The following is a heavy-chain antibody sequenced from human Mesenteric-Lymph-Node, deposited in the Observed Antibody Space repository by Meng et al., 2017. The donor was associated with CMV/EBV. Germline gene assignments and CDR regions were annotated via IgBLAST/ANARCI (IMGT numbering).Heavy chain of an antibody. J-gene: IGHJ6*02. Sequence: ASVKVSCKASGYTFTGYYMHWVRQAPGQGLEWMGWINPNSGGTNYAQKFQGRVTMTRDTSISTAYMELSRLRSDDTAVYYCARDPSPIVGAAYGVDVWGQGTTVTVSS. D-gene: IGHD1-26*01. V-gene: IGHV1-2*02. CDR1: GYTFTGYY. CDR2: INPNSGGT. CDR3: ARDPSPIVGAAYGVDV.